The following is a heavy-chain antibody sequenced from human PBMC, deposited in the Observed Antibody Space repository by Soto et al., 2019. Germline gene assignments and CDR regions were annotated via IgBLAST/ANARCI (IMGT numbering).Heavy chain of an antibody. V-gene: IGHV3-7*01. CDR2: IKQDGSEK. CDR3: ARGTQDYDFWSGYYYSFDY. CDR1: GFTFSSYW. D-gene: IGHD3-3*01. Sequence: GGSLRLSCAASGFTFSSYWMSWVRQAPGKGLEWAANIKQDGSEKYYVDSVKGRFTISRDNAKNSLYLQMNSLRAEDTAVYYCARGTQDYDFWSGYYYSFDYWGQGTLVTVSS. J-gene: IGHJ4*02.